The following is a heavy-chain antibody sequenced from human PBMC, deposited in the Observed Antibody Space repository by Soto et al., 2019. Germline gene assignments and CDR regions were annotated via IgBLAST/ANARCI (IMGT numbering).Heavy chain of an antibody. CDR1: VFTFSSYS. D-gene: IGHD6-13*01. Sequence: PGGSLRLSCSASVFTFSSYSMNWVRQAPGKGLEWVSSISSSSSYIYYADSVKGRFTISRDNAKNSLYLQMNSLRAEDTAGYYCAEDMGLPAGQDSNDYFFQGNLCT. CDR3: AEDMGLPAGQDSNDY. V-gene: IGHV3-21*01. CDR2: ISSSSSYI. J-gene: IGHJ4*02.